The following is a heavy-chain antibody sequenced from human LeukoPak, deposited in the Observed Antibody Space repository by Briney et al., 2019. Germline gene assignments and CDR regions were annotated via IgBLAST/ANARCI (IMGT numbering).Heavy chain of an antibody. CDR1: GFTFSSYG. J-gene: IGHJ4*02. CDR3: AKGLLTFGGVIVPGPHDY. V-gene: IGHV3-30*02. Sequence: PGGSLRLSCAASGFTFSSYGMHWVRQAPGKGLEWVAFMRYDGSNRNYADSVKGRFTISRDNSKNTLYLQMNSLRAEDTAVYYCAKGLLTFGGVIVPGPHDYWGQGTLVTVSS. CDR2: MRYDGSNR. D-gene: IGHD3-16*02.